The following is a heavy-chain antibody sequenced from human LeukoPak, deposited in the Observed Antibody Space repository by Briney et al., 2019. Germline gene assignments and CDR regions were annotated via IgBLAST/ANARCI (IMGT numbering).Heavy chain of an antibody. D-gene: IGHD3-22*01. J-gene: IGHJ4*02. CDR2: IASDTTYM. CDR3: ARDYYDSSASATFDY. V-gene: IGHV3-21*06. Sequence: PGGSLRLSCEASGFTFDTYTVNWVRQAPGKGLERVSSIASDTTYMKYADSVKGRFTVSRGNAKNSVFLEMKSLRADDTAIYFCARDYYDSSASATFDYWGRGTLVTVSS. CDR1: GFTFDTYT.